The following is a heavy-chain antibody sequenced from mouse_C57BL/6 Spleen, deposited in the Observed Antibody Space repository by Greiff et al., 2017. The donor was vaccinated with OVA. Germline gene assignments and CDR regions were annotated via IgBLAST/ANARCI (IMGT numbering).Heavy chain of an antibody. Sequence: EVKVVESGPELVKPGASVKMSCKASGYTFTDYNMHWVKQSHGKSLEWIGYINPNNGGTSYNQKFKGKATLTVNKSSSTAYMELRSLTSEDSAVYYCAREDYYGSYWYFDVWGTGTTVTVSS. CDR3: AREDYYGSYWYFDV. D-gene: IGHD1-1*01. J-gene: IGHJ1*03. V-gene: IGHV1-22*01. CDR2: INPNNGGT. CDR1: GYTFTDYN.